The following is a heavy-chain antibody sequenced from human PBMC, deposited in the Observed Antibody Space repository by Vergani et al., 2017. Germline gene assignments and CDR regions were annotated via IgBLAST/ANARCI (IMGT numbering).Heavy chain of an antibody. CDR2: IYYSGST. J-gene: IGHJ6*03. D-gene: IGHD2-2*01. Sequence: QVQLQESGPGLVKPSQTLSLTCTVSGGSISSGGYYWSWIRQPPGKGLEWIGYIYYSGSTYYNPSLKSRVTISVETSKNQFSLKLSAVTAADTAVYYCARGYCSSTSCYPYYYYMDVWGKGTTVTVSS. CDR3: ARGYCSSTSCYPYYYYMDV. CDR1: GGSISSGGYY. V-gene: IGHV4-31*03.